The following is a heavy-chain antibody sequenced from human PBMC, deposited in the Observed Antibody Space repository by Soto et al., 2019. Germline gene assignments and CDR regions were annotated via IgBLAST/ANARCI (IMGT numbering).Heavy chain of an antibody. D-gene: IGHD1-1*01. CDR3: VRIRQMESGNDYGLDV. V-gene: IGHV4-30-4*01. Sequence: QVQLQESGSGLVKPSQSLSLTCTVSGVSLNTADTWWSWIRQSPGKGLEFIGYYHSGGSTYYDASFRSRVIISADTSNSQFSLKLSSVTVADPAVYFCVRIRQMESGNDYGLDVWGQGPTVTVSS. CDR1: GVSLNTADTW. J-gene: IGHJ6*02. CDR2: YHSGGST.